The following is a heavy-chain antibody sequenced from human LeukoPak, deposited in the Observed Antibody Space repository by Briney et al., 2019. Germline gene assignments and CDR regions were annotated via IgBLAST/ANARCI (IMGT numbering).Heavy chain of an antibody. CDR1: GYTFTSYG. Sequence: ASVKVSCKASGYTFTSYGISWVRQAPGQGLEWMGWISGYNGHTNYAQKFQGRVTVTTDTSTSTAYMELRSLTSDATAVYYCAGDTPPYCSGGSCHYYYGMDVWGQGTTVTVSS. CDR2: ISGYNGHT. CDR3: AGDTPPYCSGGSCHYYYGMDV. D-gene: IGHD2-15*01. V-gene: IGHV1-18*01. J-gene: IGHJ6*02.